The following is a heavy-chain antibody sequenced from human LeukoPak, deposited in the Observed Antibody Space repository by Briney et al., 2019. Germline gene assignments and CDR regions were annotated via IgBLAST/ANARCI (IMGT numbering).Heavy chain of an antibody. J-gene: IGHJ4*02. CDR1: GGSISSSSYY. D-gene: IGHD6-19*01. CDR3: ATGIAVAGIFSDY. CDR2: IYYIGST. Sequence: SETLSLTCTVSGGSISSSSYYWGWIRQPPGKGLEWIGSIYYIGSTYYNPSLKSRVTISVDTSKNQFSLNLGSVTAADTAVYYCATGIAVAGIFSDYWSQGTLVTVSS. V-gene: IGHV4-39*01.